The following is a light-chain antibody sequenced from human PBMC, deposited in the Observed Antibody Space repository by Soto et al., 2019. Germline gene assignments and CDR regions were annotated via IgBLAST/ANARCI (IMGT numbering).Light chain of an antibody. CDR3: QQYNSYPWT. Sequence: DIQMTQSPSTLSASVGDRVTITCRASQSISTWLAWYQQKPGKAPKLLIYDASTLESGVPSTFSGSGSGTELTLTISSLQPDDFATYYCQQYNSYPWTSGQGTKVEI. J-gene: IGKJ1*01. V-gene: IGKV1-5*01. CDR2: DAS. CDR1: QSISTW.